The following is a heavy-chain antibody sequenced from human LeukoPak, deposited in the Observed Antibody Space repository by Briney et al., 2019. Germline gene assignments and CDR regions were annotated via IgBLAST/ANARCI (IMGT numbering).Heavy chain of an antibody. V-gene: IGHV3-74*01. CDR1: GFTFSTYW. D-gene: IGHD5/OR15-5a*01. CDR3: VAHPSVRGDP. J-gene: IGHJ5*02. CDR2: INSDGSTT. Sequence: GGSLRLSXAASGFTFSTYWMHWVRQAPGKGLVWVSHINSDGSTTTYADSVKGRFTISRDNAKNTLYLQMNSLRAEDTAVYYCVAHPSVRGDPWGQGTLVTVSS.